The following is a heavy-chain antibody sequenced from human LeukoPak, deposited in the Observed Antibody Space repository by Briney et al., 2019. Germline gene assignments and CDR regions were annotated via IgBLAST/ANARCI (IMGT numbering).Heavy chain of an antibody. CDR2: ITASSSYV. V-gene: IGHV3-21*01. J-gene: IGHJ6*03. CDR3: ARDPYSGEYGPHYYYYMDV. Sequence: PGGSLRLSCAASGFTFSAYNMNWVRRTPGKGLEWVSSITASSSYVFYADSVRGRFTISRDNAENSLYLQMNSLRDEDTAVYYCARDPYSGEYGPHYYYYMDVWGKGTTVTVSS. D-gene: IGHD5-12*01. CDR1: GFTFSAYN.